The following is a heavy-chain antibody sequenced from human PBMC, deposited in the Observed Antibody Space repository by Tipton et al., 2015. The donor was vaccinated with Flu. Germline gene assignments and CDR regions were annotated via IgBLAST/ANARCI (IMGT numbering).Heavy chain of an antibody. CDR2: IYHSGST. D-gene: IGHD4/OR15-4a*01. Sequence: TLSLTCTVSGGSISNSFCSWIRQAPGKGLEWIGYIYHSGSTNYNPSLKSRVTMSVDTSKNQFSLRLSSVTAADTAVYFCARHVAKYTYESPSQTGLDYWGQGTLVTVSS. J-gene: IGHJ4*02. V-gene: IGHV4-59*08. CDR3: ARHVAKYTYESPSQTGLDY. CDR1: GGSISNSF.